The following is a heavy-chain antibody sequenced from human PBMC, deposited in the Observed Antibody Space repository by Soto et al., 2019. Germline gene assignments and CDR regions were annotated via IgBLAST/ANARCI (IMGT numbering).Heavy chain of an antibody. CDR1: GGSISSSSYY. CDR3: ARQAQRITMVRGVRNNWFDP. D-gene: IGHD3-10*01. J-gene: IGHJ5*02. Sequence: SETLSLTCTVSGGSISSSSYYWGWIRQPPGKGLEWIGSIYYSGSTYYNPSLKSRVTISVDTSKNQFSLKLSSVTAADTAVYYCARQAQRITMVRGVRNNWFDPWGQGTLVTVSS. V-gene: IGHV4-39*01. CDR2: IYYSGST.